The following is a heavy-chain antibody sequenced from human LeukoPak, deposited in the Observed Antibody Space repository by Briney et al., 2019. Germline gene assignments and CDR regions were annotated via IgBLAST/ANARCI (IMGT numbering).Heavy chain of an antibody. V-gene: IGHV3-48*04. Sequence: PGGSLRLSCAASGFTFINYNMNWVRQAPGKGLEWVSYISPSSSSIYYADSVKGRFTISRDNAENSLYLQMNSLRAEDTAVYYCAMNLNYWGQGTLVTVSS. CDR3: AMNLNY. D-gene: IGHD1-14*01. CDR2: ISPSSSSI. CDR1: GFTFINYN. J-gene: IGHJ4*02.